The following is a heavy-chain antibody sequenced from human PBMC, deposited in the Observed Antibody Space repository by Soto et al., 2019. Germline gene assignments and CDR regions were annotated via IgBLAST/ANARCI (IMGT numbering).Heavy chain of an antibody. D-gene: IGHD4-17*01. Sequence: SVKVSCKASGGTFSSYTISWVRQAPGQGLEWMGRIIPILGIANYAQKFQGRVTITADKSTSTAYMELSSLRSEDTAVYYCARANYGGNPLYYYYGMDVWGQGTTVTVSS. CDR3: ARANYGGNPLYYYYGMDV. J-gene: IGHJ6*02. CDR2: IIPILGIA. CDR1: GGTFSSYT. V-gene: IGHV1-69*02.